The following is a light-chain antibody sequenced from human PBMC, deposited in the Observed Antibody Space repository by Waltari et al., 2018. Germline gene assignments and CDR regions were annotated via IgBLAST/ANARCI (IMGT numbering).Light chain of an antibody. CDR2: DVG. CDR1: STDVGAYNF. Sequence: QSALTQPASVSGSPGQSITISCTGSSTDVGAYNFVSWYQQHPGKVPKLILYDVGNRPPGISPRFSASKSGNTASLTISGLQEEDEGEYYCSSYTTSTTLLFGTGTRLTVL. CDR3: SSYTTSTTLL. J-gene: IGLJ1*01. V-gene: IGLV2-14*01.